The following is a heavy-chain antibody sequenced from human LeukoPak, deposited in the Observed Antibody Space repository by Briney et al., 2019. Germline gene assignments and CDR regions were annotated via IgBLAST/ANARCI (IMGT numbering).Heavy chain of an antibody. CDR1: GFTFSSYW. Sequence: GGSLRLSCAASGFTFSSYWMHWVRQAPGKGLVWVSRIYSDGSGTTYAESVKGRFTISRDNAENTLYMRMNSLRPEDTAVYYCARGYYSSSRFDSWGQGTLVTVSS. V-gene: IGHV3-74*01. CDR2: IYSDGSGT. D-gene: IGHD6-13*01. J-gene: IGHJ4*02. CDR3: ARGYYSSSRFDS.